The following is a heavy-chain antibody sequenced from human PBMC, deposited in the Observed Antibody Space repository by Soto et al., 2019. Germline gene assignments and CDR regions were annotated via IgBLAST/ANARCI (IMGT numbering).Heavy chain of an antibody. V-gene: IGHV4-34*01. J-gene: IGHJ5*02. CDR1: GGPFSGYY. CDR2: INHSGST. Sequence: SETLSLTCAVSGGPFSGYYWSWIRQPPGKGLEWIGEINHSGSTNYNPSLKSRVTISVDTSKNQSSLKLSSVTAADTAVYYCARGHRWFDPWGQGTLVTVSS. CDR3: ARGHRWFDP.